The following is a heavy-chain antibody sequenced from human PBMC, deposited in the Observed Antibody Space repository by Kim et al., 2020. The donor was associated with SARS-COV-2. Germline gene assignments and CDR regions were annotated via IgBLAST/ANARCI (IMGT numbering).Heavy chain of an antibody. Sequence: GGSLRLSCAVSGFSFSDYGMNWVRQAPGKGLEWVSYIGSRSITLSYADSVKVRFTISRDNARNLLYLQMNSLTDEDTGVYYCSGPSVYWGRGTLVTVPS. J-gene: IGHJ4*02. V-gene: IGHV3-48*02. CDR3: SGPSVY. CDR2: IGSRSITL. CDR1: GFSFSDYG.